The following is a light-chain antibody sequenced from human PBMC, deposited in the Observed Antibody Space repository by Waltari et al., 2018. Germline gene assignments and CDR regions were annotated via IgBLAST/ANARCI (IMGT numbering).Light chain of an antibody. CDR2: DVT. Sequence: QSALTQPASVSGSPGQSLTTSCPGSSSDFGDYNYVSCYQHHPGKAPKVMIYDVTNRPSGVSIRFSGSKSGNTASLTISGLQPEDEADYYCTSFTSRSLHVFGTGTRVTV. CDR1: SSDFGDYNY. V-gene: IGLV2-14*03. CDR3: TSFTSRSLHV. J-gene: IGLJ1*01.